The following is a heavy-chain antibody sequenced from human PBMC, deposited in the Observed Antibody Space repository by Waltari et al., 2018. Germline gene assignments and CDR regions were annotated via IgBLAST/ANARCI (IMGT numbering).Heavy chain of an antibody. CDR1: GGSISSYY. D-gene: IGHD3-16*01. V-gene: IGHV4-59*01. J-gene: IGHJ5*02. Sequence: QVQLQASGPGLVKPSEPLSLTCTVSGGSISSYYWSWIRQPPGKGLEWIGYIYYSGSTNYNPSLKSRVTISVDTSKNQFSLKLSSVTAADTAVYYCAREGESDWFDPWGQGTLVTVSS. CDR2: IYYSGST. CDR3: AREGESDWFDP.